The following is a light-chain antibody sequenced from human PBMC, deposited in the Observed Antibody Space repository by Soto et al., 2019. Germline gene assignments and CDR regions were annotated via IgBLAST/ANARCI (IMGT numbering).Light chain of an antibody. J-gene: IGKJ1*01. CDR3: QQYNSYSGT. CDR2: GAS. CDR1: QGVGSS. Sequence: IVMTQSPATLSVSPGGGATLSCMASQGVGSSLAWYQQKTGQVPRLLIYGASSRATSIPDRFSGSGSGTDFTLTISRLEPEDFATYYCQQYNSYSGTFGQGTKVDIK. V-gene: IGKV3D-15*01.